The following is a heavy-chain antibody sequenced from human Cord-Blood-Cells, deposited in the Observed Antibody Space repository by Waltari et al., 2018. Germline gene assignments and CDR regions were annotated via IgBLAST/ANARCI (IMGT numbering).Heavy chain of an antibody. Sequence: SCAASGFTFSSYGMHWVRQAPGKGLEWVAVIWYDGSNKYYADSVKGRFTISRDNSKNTLYLQMNSLRAEDTAVYYCARGGSGSYWYFDLWGRGTLVTVSS. CDR1: GFTFSSYG. V-gene: IGHV3-33*01. J-gene: IGHJ2*01. CDR2: IWYDGSNK. D-gene: IGHD1-26*01. CDR3: ARGGSGSYWYFDL.